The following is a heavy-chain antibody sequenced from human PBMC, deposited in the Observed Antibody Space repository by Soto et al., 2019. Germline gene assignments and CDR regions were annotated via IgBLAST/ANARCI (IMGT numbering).Heavy chain of an antibody. CDR2: INSDGSST. CDR3: AKDPPPVAGTRDY. J-gene: IGHJ4*02. V-gene: IGHV3-74*01. CDR1: GFTFSSYW. D-gene: IGHD6-19*01. Sequence: GGSLGLSCAASGFTFSSYWVHLFRKAPGKGLVWVSHINSDGSSTTYADSVKGRFTISRDNSKNTLYLQMNSLRAEDTAVYYCAKDPPPVAGTRDYWGQGTLVTVSS.